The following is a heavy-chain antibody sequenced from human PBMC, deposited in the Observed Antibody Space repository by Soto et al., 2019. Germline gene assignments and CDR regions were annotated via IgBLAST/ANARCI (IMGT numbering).Heavy chain of an antibody. CDR2: IIPVFRTS. J-gene: IGHJ4*02. D-gene: IGHD3-16*01. Sequence: VQLVQSGAELKKPGSSVKVSCSASGVTFSSYAFTWVRQAPGQGLEWMGNIIPVFRTSSYAQGFQGRLTISADESTNTFDKELSRLRSEGTAVYFCAKDGSWDGGGRASWRRRTMVIVSS. CDR3: AKDGSWDGGGRAS. CDR1: GVTFSSYA. V-gene: IGHV1-69*18.